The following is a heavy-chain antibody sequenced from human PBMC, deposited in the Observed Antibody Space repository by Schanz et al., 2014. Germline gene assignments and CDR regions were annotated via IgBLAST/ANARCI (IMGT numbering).Heavy chain of an antibody. Sequence: QVHLVQSGAEVKEPGASVKVSCKASGYTLTAYYMHWVRQAPGQGLEWMGWINPDSGGTNYAQKFQGRVTMTRDMSINTAYMELSRLRSDDSAVYYCASDFWSGYSHYYYGLDVWGQGTTVTVSS. J-gene: IGHJ6*02. D-gene: IGHD3-3*01. CDR2: INPDSGGT. V-gene: IGHV1-2*02. CDR3: ASDFWSGYSHYYYGLDV. CDR1: GYTLTAYY.